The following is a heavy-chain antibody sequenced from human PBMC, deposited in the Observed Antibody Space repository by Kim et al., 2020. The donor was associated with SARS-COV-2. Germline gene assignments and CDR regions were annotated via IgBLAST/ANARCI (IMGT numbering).Heavy chain of an antibody. CDR2: NYYTGGP. V-gene: IGHV4-59*08. J-gene: IGHJ2*01. CDR1: GDSLSTYY. Sequence: SETLSLTCTVSGDSLSTYYWNWIRQPPGKGLEWIGYNYYTGGPNYNPSLKSRVTISVDTSKNQFSLKLTSVTAADTAVYYCARRGYLDIWGRGILVTVSS. CDR3: ARRGYLDI.